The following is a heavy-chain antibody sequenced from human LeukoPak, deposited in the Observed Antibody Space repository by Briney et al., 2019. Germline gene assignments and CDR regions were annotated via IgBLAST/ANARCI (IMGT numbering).Heavy chain of an antibody. CDR3: ARYGSIAARREWYFDY. V-gene: IGHV4-59*08. CDR2: IYYSGST. J-gene: IGHJ4*02. Sequence: SETLSLTCAVYGGSFSGYYWSWIRQPPGKGLEWIGYIYYSGSTNYNPSLKSRVTVSVDTSKNQFSLKLSSVTAADTAVYYCARYGSIAARREWYFDYWGQGTLVTVSS. D-gene: IGHD6-6*01. CDR1: GGSFSGYY.